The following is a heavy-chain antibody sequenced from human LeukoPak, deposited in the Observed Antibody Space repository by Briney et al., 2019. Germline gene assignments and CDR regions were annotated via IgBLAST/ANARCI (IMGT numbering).Heavy chain of an antibody. D-gene: IGHD6-19*01. CDR1: GFTFSNYA. V-gene: IGHV3-23*01. CDR3: ARGWPGSRPVAGGGFDY. CDR2: ISVSDDST. Sequence: GGSLRLSCAASGFTFSNYALHWVRQAPGKGLEWVSGISVSDDSTYYADSVKGRFTMSRDNSNNMLYLQMNSLRAEDTAVYYCARGWPGSRPVAGGGFDYWGQGTLVTVSS. J-gene: IGHJ4*02.